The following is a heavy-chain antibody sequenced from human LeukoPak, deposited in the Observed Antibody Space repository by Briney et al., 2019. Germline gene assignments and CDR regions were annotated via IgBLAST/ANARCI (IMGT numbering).Heavy chain of an antibody. J-gene: IGHJ4*02. D-gene: IGHD2-2*03. CDR1: GYTFTSYG. V-gene: IGHV1-18*01. Sequence: ASVKVSCKASGYTFTSYGISWVRQAPGQGLEWMGWISAYNGNTNYAQKLQGRVTMTTDTSTSTAYVELRSLRSDDTAVYYCARDNGYCSSTSCYYFDYWGQGTLVTVSS. CDR3: ARDNGYCSSTSCYYFDY. CDR2: ISAYNGNT.